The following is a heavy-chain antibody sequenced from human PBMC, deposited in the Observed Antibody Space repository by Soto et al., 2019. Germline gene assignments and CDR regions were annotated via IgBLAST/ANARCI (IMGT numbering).Heavy chain of an antibody. V-gene: IGHV3-23*01. J-gene: IGHJ6*03. D-gene: IGHD3-9*01. CDR2: ISGRGAST. CDR1: GFTFSNNA. CDR3: ATLPTGYDILTGYPYYFYMDV. Sequence: EVQLLESGGGLAQPGGSLRLSCAASGFTFSNNAMSWVRRAPGKGLEWVSGISGRGASTFYAGSVKGRFTISRDNSKSTLYLQMNILRAEDTAVYFCATLPTGYDILTGYPYYFYMDVWGKGTTVAVSS.